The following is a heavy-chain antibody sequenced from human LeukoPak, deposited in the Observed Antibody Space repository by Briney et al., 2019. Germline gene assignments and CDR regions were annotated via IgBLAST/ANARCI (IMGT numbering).Heavy chain of an antibody. CDR2: IYTSGST. CDR1: GGPISSYY. Sequence: SETLSLTCTVSGGPISSYYWSWIRQPPGKGLEWIGYIYTSGSTNYNPSLKSRVTISVDTSKNQFSLKQSSVTAADTAVYYCARLPSITGTTGHYYYYMDVWGKGTTVTVSS. J-gene: IGHJ6*03. CDR3: ARLPSITGTTGHYYYYMDV. D-gene: IGHD1-7*01. V-gene: IGHV4-4*09.